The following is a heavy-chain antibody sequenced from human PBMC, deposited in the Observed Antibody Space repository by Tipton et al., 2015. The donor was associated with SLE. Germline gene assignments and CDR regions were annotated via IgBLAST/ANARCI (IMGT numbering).Heavy chain of an antibody. CDR3: ARDYYGSGFDAFDI. V-gene: IGHV3-7*03. Sequence: SLRLPCAASGFTFSNHWMSWVRQAPGKGLEWVANINQDGSGKYHVDSVKGRFTISVDTSKNQFSLRLSSVTAADTAVYYCARDYYGSGFDAFDIWGQGTMVTVSS. CDR2: INQDGSGK. D-gene: IGHD3-10*01. CDR1: GFTFSNHW. J-gene: IGHJ3*02.